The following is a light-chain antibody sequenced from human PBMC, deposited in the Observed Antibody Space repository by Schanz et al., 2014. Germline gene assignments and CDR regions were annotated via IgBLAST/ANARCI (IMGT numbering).Light chain of an antibody. CDR1: SSDVGGYNY. CDR3: SSYAGSNNLV. J-gene: IGLJ2*01. Sequence: QSALTQPPSASGSPGQSVTISCTGTSSDVGGYNYVSWYQQHPGKAPKLMIYEVSKRPSGVSTRFSGSKSGNTASLTVSWLQAEDEAVYYCSSYAGSNNLVFGGGTKLTVL. V-gene: IGLV2-8*01. CDR2: EVS.